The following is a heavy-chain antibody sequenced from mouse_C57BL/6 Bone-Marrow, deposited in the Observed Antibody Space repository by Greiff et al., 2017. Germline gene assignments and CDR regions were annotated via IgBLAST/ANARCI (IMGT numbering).Heavy chain of an antibody. D-gene: IGHD2-4*01. CDR2: LYPRSGNT. J-gene: IGHJ4*01. CDR3: ARLVYYDYDEGAMDY. Sequence: VQLQQSGAELARPGASVKLSCKASGYTFTSYGISWVKQRTGQGLEWIGELYPRSGNTYYNEKFKGKATLTADKSSSTAYMELRSLTSEDSAVYFCARLVYYDYDEGAMDYWGQGTSVTVSS. CDR1: GYTFTSYG. V-gene: IGHV1-81*01.